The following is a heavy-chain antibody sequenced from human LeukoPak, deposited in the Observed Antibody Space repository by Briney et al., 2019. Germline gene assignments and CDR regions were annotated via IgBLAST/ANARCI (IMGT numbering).Heavy chain of an antibody. CDR1: GGSFSGYY. V-gene: IGHV4-34*01. CDR2: INHSGST. Sequence: YPSETLSLTCAVYGGSFSGYYWSWIRQPPGKGLEWIGEINHSGSTNYNPSLKSRVTISVDTSKNQFSLKLSSVTAADTAVYYCARGRDSSGYSLDYWGQGTLVTVSS. CDR3: ARGRDSSGYSLDY. J-gene: IGHJ4*02. D-gene: IGHD3-22*01.